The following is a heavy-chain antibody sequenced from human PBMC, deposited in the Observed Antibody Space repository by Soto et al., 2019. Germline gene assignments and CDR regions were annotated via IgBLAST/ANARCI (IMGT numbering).Heavy chain of an antibody. CDR3: ARHRHPRGTVGATSPLDP. J-gene: IGHJ5*02. CDR2: HYSGGST. D-gene: IGHD1-26*01. Sequence: GGSLRLSCAISGLSVSSNHLSWVRQAPGKGLEWVSVHYSGGSTYYADSVQGRFTISRDKSNNTLYLQMRRVRAEDTAVYFCARHRHPRGTVGATSPLDPWGQGTQVTAPQ. V-gene: IGHV3-53*01. CDR1: GLSVSSNH.